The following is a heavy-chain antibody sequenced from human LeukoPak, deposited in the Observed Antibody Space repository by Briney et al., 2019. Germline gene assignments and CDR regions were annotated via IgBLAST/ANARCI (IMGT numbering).Heavy chain of an antibody. D-gene: IGHD4-17*01. V-gene: IGHV3-30*18. CDR3: AKDQIPTMNDYGDSPFDY. J-gene: IGHJ4*02. CDR1: GCTFSSYG. CDR2: ISYDGSNK. Sequence: GRSLRLSCAASGCTFSSYGMHWVRQAPGKGLEWVAVISYDGSNKYYADSVKGRFTISRDNSKNTLYLQMNSLRAEDTAVYYCAKDQIPTMNDYGDSPFDYWGQGTLVTVSS.